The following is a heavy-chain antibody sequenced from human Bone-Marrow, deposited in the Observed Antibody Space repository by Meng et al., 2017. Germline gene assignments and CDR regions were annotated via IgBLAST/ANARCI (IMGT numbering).Heavy chain of an antibody. Sequence: QVPLRGPAPGLGNLSRPLSPTFPVSGGSNSVVGYYGGWIRQHPGKGLGWIGYIYYSGSTYYNPSLKSRVTISVDTSKNQFSLKLSSVTAADTAVYYCARGPLSAAGTMGYFQHWGQGTLVTVSS. CDR2: IYYSGST. D-gene: IGHD6-13*01. CDR3: ARGPLSAAGTMGYFQH. CDR1: GGSNSVVGYY. J-gene: IGHJ1*01. V-gene: IGHV4-31*03.